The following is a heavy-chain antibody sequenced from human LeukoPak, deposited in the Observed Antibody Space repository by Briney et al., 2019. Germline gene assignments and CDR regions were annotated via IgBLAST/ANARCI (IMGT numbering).Heavy chain of an antibody. Sequence: SETLSLTCAVYGGSFSGYYWSWIRQPPGKGLEWIGEINHSGTIDCNPSLKSRVTISVDTSKNQFSLKLSSVTAADTAVYYCARGREWEPKVFDYWGQGTLVTVSS. J-gene: IGHJ4*02. V-gene: IGHV4-34*01. CDR3: ARGREWEPKVFDY. CDR1: GGSFSGYY. D-gene: IGHD1-26*01. CDR2: INHSGTI.